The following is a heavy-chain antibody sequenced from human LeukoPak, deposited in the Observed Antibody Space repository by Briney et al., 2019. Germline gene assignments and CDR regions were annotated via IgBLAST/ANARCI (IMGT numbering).Heavy chain of an antibody. CDR2: ISWNSGSI. V-gene: IGHV3-9*01. J-gene: IGHJ6*02. D-gene: IGHD3-10*01. Sequence: PGGSLRLSCAASGFTFDDYAMHWVRHAPGKGLEWVSGISWNSGSIGCADSVKGRFTISRDNAKNSLYLQMNSLRAEDTALYYCAKDLSYGSGEYYGMDVWGQGTTVTVSS. CDR1: GFTFDDYA. CDR3: AKDLSYGSGEYYGMDV.